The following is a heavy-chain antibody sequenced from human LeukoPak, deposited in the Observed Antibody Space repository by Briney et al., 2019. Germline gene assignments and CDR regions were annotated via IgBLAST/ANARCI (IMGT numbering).Heavy chain of an antibody. J-gene: IGHJ4*02. CDR1: GGSISS. CDR2: IYFSGST. D-gene: IGHD2-15*01. CDR3: ARGVVAAPQTFDY. V-gene: IGHV4-61*08. Sequence: SETLSLTCAVSGGSISSFYWSWFYWSWIRQPPGKGLEWIGYIYFSGSTNYNPSLKSRVTISVDTSKNQFSLKLSSVTAADTAVYYCARGVVAAPQTFDYWGQGTLVTVSS.